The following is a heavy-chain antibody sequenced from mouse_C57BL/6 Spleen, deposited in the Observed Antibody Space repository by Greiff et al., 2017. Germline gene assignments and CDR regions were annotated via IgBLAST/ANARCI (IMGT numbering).Heavy chain of an antibody. CDR1: GFTFSSYG. J-gene: IGHJ3*01. CDR2: ISSGGSYT. CDR3: ARHEDGYYPFAY. Sequence: EVQRVESGGDLVKPGGSLKLSCAASGFTFSSYGMSWVRQTPDKRLEWVATISSGGSYTYYPDSVKGRFTISRDNAKNTLYLQMSSLKSEDTAMYYCARHEDGYYPFAYWGQGTLVTVSA. D-gene: IGHD2-3*01. V-gene: IGHV5-6*01.